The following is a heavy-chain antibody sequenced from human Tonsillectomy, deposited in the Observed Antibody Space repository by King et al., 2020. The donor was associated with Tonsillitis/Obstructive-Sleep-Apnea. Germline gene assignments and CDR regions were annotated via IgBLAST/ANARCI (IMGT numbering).Heavy chain of an antibody. V-gene: IGHV4-34*01. D-gene: IGHD2-2*02. CDR2: INHSGRT. CDR1: GGSFSGYY. CDR3: AGGDLVVVPAAIHYYYYMDV. J-gene: IGHJ6*03. Sequence: VQLQQWGAGLLKPSETLSLTCAVYGGSFSGYYWSWIRQPPGKGLEWNGEINHSGRTNSNPLPKRRVTISVETSKNQFSLMLSSVTAADTAVYYCAGGDLVVVPAAIHYYYYMDVWGKGTTVTVSS.